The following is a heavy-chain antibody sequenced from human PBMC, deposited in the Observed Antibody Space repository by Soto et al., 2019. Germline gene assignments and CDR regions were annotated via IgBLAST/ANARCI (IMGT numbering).Heavy chain of an antibody. CDR2: ISSSSSYI. CDR3: ASLYITGTHDAFDI. J-gene: IGHJ3*02. D-gene: IGHD1-20*01. V-gene: IGHV3-21*03. CDR1: GFTFSSYS. Sequence: GGSLRLSCAASGFTFSSYSMNWVRQAPGKGLEWVSSISSSSSYIYYADSVKGRFTISRDNAKNSLYLQMNSLRAEDTAVYYGASLYITGTHDAFDIWGQGTMVTVSS.